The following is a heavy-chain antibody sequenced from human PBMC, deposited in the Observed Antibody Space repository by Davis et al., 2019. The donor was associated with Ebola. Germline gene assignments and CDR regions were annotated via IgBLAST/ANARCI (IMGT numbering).Heavy chain of an antibody. D-gene: IGHD6-13*01. CDR3: ARGGIAAAAQRGVYYYYYYGMDV. V-gene: IGHV4-39*07. CDR2: IYYSGST. CDR1: GGSISSSSYY. Sequence: SETLSLTCTVSGGSISSSSYYWGWIRQPPGKGLEWIGSIYYSGSTYYNPSLKSRVTISVDTSKNQFSLKLSSVTAADTAVYYCARGGIAAAAQRGVYYYYYYGMDVWGQGTTVTVSS. J-gene: IGHJ6*02.